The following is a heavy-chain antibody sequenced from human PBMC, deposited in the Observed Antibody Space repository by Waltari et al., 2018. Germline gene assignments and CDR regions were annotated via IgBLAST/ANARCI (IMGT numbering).Heavy chain of an antibody. J-gene: IGHJ2*01. CDR2: IIPIFGTA. CDR3: ASTRDYYDSSGYFWYFDL. D-gene: IGHD3-22*01. V-gene: IGHV1-69*01. Sequence: QVQLVQSGAEVKKPGSSVKVSCKASGGTFSSYDISWVRQAPGQGLEWMGGIIPIFGTANYAQKFQGRVTITADESTSTAYMELSSLRSEDTAVYYCASTRDYYDSSGYFWYFDLWGRGTLVTVSS. CDR1: GGTFSSYD.